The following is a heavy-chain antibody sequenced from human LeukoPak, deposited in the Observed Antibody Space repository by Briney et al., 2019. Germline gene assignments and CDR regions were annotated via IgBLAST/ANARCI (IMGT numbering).Heavy chain of an antibody. Sequence: SETLSLTCTVSGGPINSGRYSWTWIRQPAGKGLEWIGRIHISGSTHYTPSLKSRVTISVDTSKNQCSLKLSSVTAPDTAVYYCARADRSGYFGNVVAFDIWGQGTMVTVSS. CDR3: ARADRSGYFGNVVAFDI. CDR2: IHISGST. D-gene: IGHD3-22*01. V-gene: IGHV4-61*02. CDR1: GGPINSGRYS. J-gene: IGHJ3*02.